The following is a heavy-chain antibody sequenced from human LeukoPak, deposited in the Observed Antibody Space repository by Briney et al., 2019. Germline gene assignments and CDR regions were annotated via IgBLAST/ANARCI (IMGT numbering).Heavy chain of an antibody. J-gene: IGHJ4*02. V-gene: IGHV3-23*01. CDR2: ISGSGDAT. D-gene: IGHD3-10*01. CDR3: AKDRECHSRSCFFQS. Sequence: PGGSLRLSCAASGFTFGSFAMSWVRHAAWKRPELVSGISGSGDATFYAVSVKGRFTISRDNSKGTLSLQMNSLRAEDTAVYYCAKDRECHSRSCFFQSWGQGTLVTVSS. CDR1: GFTFGSFA.